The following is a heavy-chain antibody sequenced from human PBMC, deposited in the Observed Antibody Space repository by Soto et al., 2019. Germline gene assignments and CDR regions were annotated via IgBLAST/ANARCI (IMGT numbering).Heavy chain of an antibody. CDR1: GFTFSSYS. Sequence: GGSLRLSCAASGFTFSSYSMNWVRQAPGKGLEWVSYISSSSSTIYYADSVKGRFTISRDNAKNSLYLQMNSLRDEDTAVYYCAREGGGAPLRGPDWLGADNYYYGMDVWGQGTTVTVSS. J-gene: IGHJ6*02. CDR2: ISSSSSTI. CDR3: AREGGGAPLRGPDWLGADNYYYGMDV. V-gene: IGHV3-48*02. D-gene: IGHD3-10*01.